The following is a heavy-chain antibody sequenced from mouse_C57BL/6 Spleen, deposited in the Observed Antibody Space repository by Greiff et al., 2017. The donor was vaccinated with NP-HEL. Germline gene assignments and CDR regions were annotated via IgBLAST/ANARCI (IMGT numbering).Heavy chain of an antibody. CDR3: ARKKEEEYYYAMDY. CDR2: IWSGGST. J-gene: IGHJ4*01. Sequence: QVQLKESGPGLVQPSQSLSITCTVSGFSLTSYGVHWVRQSPGKGLEWLGVIWSGGSTDYNAAFISRLSISKDNSKCQVFFKMNSLQADDTAIDYCARKKEEEYYYAMDYWGQGTSVTVSS. V-gene: IGHV2-2*01. CDR1: GFSLTSYG.